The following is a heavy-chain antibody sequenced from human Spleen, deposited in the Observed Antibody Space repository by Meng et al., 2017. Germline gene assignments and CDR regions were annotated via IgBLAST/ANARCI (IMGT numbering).Heavy chain of an antibody. J-gene: IGHJ4*02. CDR3: AGETAGGTGKTDY. V-gene: IGHV4-34*01. D-gene: IGHD6-13*01. CDR1: GGSFSGYY. Sequence: SETLSLTCAVYGGSFSGYYWSWIRQPPGKGLEWIGEINHSGSTNYNPSLKSRVTISVDTSKNQFSLKLSSVTAADTAVYYCAGETAGGTGKTDYWGQGTLVTVSS. CDR2: INHSGST.